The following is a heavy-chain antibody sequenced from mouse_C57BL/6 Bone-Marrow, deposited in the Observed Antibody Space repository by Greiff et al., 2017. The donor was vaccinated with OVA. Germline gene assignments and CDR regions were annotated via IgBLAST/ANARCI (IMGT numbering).Heavy chain of an antibody. Sequence: VMLVESGGGLVQPGGSLKLSCAASGFTFSDYYMYWVRQTPEKRLEWVAYISNGGGSTYYPDTVKGRFTISRDNAKNTLYLQMSRLKSEDTAMYYCARQGAVVDDWYFDVWGTGTTVTVSS. CDR1: GFTFSDYY. CDR2: ISNGGGST. J-gene: IGHJ1*03. CDR3: ARQGAVVDDWYFDV. V-gene: IGHV5-12*01. D-gene: IGHD1-1*01.